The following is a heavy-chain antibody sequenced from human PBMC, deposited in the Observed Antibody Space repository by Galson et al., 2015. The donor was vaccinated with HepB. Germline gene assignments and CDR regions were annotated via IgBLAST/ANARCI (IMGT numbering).Heavy chain of an antibody. D-gene: IGHD3-22*01. V-gene: IGHV3-21*01. CDR2: ISRSSNYI. J-gene: IGHJ4*01. CDR1: GFTFSSCS. Sequence: SLRLSCAASGFTFSSCSMHWVRQAPGKGLEWVSSISRSSNYIYYADSVKGRFTISRDNAKNSLYLQMNSLRVEDTAVYYCASHPYYDSSAYHYFEYWGQGTLVTVSS. CDR3: ASHPYYDSSAYHYFEY.